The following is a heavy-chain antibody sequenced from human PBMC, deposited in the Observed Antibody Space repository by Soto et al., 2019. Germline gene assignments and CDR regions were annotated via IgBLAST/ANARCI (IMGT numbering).Heavy chain of an antibody. D-gene: IGHD2-2*01. J-gene: IGHJ6*02. Sequence: GGSLRLSCASSGFTFSSYAMNWVRQAPGKGLEWVSVISGSGDSTYYADSVKGRFTISRDNSKNTLYLQMNSLRADDTAVYYCADPVQAATHYDYYDMDVWGQGTTVTVSS. CDR3: ADPVQAATHYDYYDMDV. CDR1: GFTFSSYA. CDR2: ISGSGDST. V-gene: IGHV3-23*01.